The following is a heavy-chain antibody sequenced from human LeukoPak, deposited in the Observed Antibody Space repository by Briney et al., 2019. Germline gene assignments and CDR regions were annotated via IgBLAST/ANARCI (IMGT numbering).Heavy chain of an antibody. J-gene: IGHJ4*02. CDR3: ARSLGSYSGGYFDY. V-gene: IGHV1-3*01. CDR2: INAGNGNT. CDR1: GHTFTSYA. Sequence: GASVKVSCKSSGHTFTSYAMHWVRQAPGQRLEWMGWINAGNGNTKYSQKFQGRVTITRDTSASTAYMELSSLRSEDTAVYYCARSLGSYSGGYFDYWGQGTLVTVSS. D-gene: IGHD1-26*01.